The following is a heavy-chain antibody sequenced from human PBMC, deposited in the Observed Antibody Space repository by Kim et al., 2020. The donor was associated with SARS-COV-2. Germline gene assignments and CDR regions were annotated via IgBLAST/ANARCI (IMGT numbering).Heavy chain of an antibody. J-gene: IGHJ4*02. Sequence: SGGGCRTHYADAVKGRFTISRDNSKSTLFLHMNSRRAEDTAVYYCEASDYWGQGSLVTVSS. V-gene: IGHV3-23*01. CDR3: EASDY. CDR2: SGGGCRT.